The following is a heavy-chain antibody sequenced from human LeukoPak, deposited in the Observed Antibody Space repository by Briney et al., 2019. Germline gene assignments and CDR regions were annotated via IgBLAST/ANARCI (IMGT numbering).Heavy chain of an antibody. V-gene: IGHV1-2*07. D-gene: IGHD3-22*01. CDR3: ARGHWLSESSGY. Sequence: ASVKVSCKTSGYSFTSYHMHWVRQAPGQGLEWMGWTNPVSGGTKYAHKFQGRVTMTRDTSINTFYMELYSLMSDDTAVYYCARGHWLSESSGYWGPGTLVPVSS. CDR1: GYSFTSYH. CDR2: TNPVSGGT. J-gene: IGHJ4*02.